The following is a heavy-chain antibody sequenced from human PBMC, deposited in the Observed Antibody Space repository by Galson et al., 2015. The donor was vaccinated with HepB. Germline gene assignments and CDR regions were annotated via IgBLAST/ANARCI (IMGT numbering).Heavy chain of an antibody. CDR1: GFTFSSYS. D-gene: IGHD3-22*01. CDR3: ARDSSGYYVLDY. CDR2: ISSSSSYI. J-gene: IGHJ4*02. Sequence: SLRLSCAASGFTFSSYSMNWVRQAPGKGLEWVSSISSSSSYIYYADSVKGRFTISRDNAKNSLYLQMNSLRAEDTAVYYCARDSSGYYVLDYWGQGTLVTVSS. V-gene: IGHV3-21*01.